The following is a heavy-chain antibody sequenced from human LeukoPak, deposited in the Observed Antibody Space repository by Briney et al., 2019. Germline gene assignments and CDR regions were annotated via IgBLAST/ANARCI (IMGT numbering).Heavy chain of an antibody. V-gene: IGHV3-23*01. CDR2: ISGSGGST. D-gene: IGHD1-20*01. Sequence: GGSLRLSCAASGFTFSSYAMSWVRQAPGKGLEWVSAISGSGGSTYYADSMKGRFTTSRDNSKNTLYLQMNSLRAEDTAVYYCAKRTSNWNYFDYWGQGTLVTVSS. J-gene: IGHJ4*02. CDR3: AKRTSNWNYFDY. CDR1: GFTFSSYA.